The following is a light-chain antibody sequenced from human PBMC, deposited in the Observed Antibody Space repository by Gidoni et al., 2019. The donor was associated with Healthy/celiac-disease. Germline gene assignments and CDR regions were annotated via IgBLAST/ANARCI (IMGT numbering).Light chain of an antibody. CDR1: QSVSSSY. CDR3: QQYGSSPLT. J-gene: IGKJ4*01. Sequence: EIVLTQSPGTLSLSTGERAPLSCRPSQSVSSSYLAWYQQKPGQAPRLLIYGASSRATGIPDRFSGSGSGTDFTLTISRLEPEDFAVYYCQQYGSSPLTFGGXTKVEIK. CDR2: GAS. V-gene: IGKV3-20*01.